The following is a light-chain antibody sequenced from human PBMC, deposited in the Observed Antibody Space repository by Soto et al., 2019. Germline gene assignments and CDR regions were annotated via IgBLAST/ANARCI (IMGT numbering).Light chain of an antibody. J-gene: IGKJ4*02. CDR3: QQANSFPHR. V-gene: IGKV1D-12*01. CDR1: ESVGNW. CDR2: AAS. Sequence: IQLTQSPCSLSTSVVEGITIAFEANESVGNWLAWYQQKPGKAPKLLIYAASTLQSGVPSRFSGSRSGTVFSLTVSSLQPEDFATYYCQQANSFPHRFGGGTKVDIK.